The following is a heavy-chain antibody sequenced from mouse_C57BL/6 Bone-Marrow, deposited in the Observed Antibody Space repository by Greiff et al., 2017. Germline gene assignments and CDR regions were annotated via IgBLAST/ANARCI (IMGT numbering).Heavy chain of an antibody. J-gene: IGHJ1*03. Sequence: DVKLQESVAELVRPGASVKLSCTASGFNIKNTYMHWVKQRPEQGLEWIGRIDPANGNTKYAPKFQGKATITADTSSNTAYLQLSSLTSEDTAIYYCAIMSYFYYWYFDVWGTGTTVTVAS. V-gene: IGHV14-3*01. CDR1: GFNIKNTY. CDR3: AIMSYFYYWYFDV. CDR2: IDPANGNT.